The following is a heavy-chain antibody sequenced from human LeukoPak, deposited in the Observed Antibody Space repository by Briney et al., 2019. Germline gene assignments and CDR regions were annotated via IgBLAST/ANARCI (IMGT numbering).Heavy chain of an antibody. CDR2: ISGSGDRT. Sequence: PGGSLRLSCAASGFSFSSYGMSWVRQAPGKGLVRVSAISGSGDRTYYADSVKGRFTISRDNPRNTLYLQLNSLRAEDTAVYYCAKIQGYFDYWGQGALVTVSS. V-gene: IGHV3-23*01. CDR3: AKIQGYFDY. CDR1: GFSFSSYG. J-gene: IGHJ4*02.